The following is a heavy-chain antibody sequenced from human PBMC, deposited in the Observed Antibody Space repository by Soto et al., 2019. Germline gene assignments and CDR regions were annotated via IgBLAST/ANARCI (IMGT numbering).Heavy chain of an antibody. CDR1: GFTFGDYA. Sequence: GGSLRLSCTASGFTFGDYAMSWFRQMPGKGLEWMGIIYPGDSDTRYSPSFQGQVAISADKSISTAYLQWSSLKASDTAMYYCARVYYDSAFDYWGQGTLVTVSS. V-gene: IGHV5-51*01. CDR2: IYPGDSDT. D-gene: IGHD3-22*01. J-gene: IGHJ4*02. CDR3: ARVYYDSAFDY.